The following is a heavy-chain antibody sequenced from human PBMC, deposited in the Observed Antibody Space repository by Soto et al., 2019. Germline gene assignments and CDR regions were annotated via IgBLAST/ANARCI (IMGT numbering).Heavy chain of an antibody. CDR3: ARDARDFWSGYWSGRRGYYYYYMDV. Sequence: LSLSCAASGFTFSSYWMSWVRQAPGKGLEWVANIKQDGSEKYYVDSVKGRFTISRDNAKNSLYLQMNSLRAEDTAVYYCARDARDFWSGYWSGRRGYYYYYMDVWGKGTTVTVSS. J-gene: IGHJ6*03. CDR2: IKQDGSEK. CDR1: GFTFSSYW. D-gene: IGHD3-3*01. V-gene: IGHV3-7*01.